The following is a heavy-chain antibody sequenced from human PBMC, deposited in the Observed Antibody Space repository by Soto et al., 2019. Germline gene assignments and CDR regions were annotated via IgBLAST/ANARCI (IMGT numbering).Heavy chain of an antibody. CDR3: ARDPIGYGGWFDP. CDR2: INHSGST. D-gene: IGHD5-12*01. Sequence: SSETLSLTCAVYGGSFSGYYWTWIRQPPGTGLEWIGEINHSGSTNYNPSLKSRVTISVDTSKNQFSLKLSSVTAADTAVYYCARDPIGYGGWFDPWGQGTLVTVSS. V-gene: IGHV4-34*01. J-gene: IGHJ5*02. CDR1: GGSFSGYY.